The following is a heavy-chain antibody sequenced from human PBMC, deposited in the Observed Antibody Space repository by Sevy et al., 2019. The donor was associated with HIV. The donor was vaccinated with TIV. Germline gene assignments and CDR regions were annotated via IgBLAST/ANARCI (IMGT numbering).Heavy chain of an antibody. D-gene: IGHD5-12*01. Sequence: SETLSLTCTVSGGSISSYYWSWIRQPAGKGLEWIGRIYTSGSTNYYPSLKSRVTMSVDTSKNQFSLKLNSLTAADTAVYYCGGDSGYEKGAFDIWGQGTMVTVSS. J-gene: IGHJ3*02. V-gene: IGHV4-4*07. CDR3: GGDSGYEKGAFDI. CDR2: IYTSGST. CDR1: GGSISSYY.